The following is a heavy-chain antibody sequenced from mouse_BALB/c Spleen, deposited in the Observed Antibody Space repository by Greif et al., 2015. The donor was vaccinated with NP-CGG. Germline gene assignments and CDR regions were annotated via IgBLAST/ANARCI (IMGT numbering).Heavy chain of an antibody. CDR2: ISSGSSTI. CDR3: ARGGNSFAY. D-gene: IGHD2-1*01. Sequence: EVKLVESGGGLVQPGGSRKLSCAASGFTFSSFGMHWVRQAPEKGLEWVAYISSGSSTIYYADTVKGRFTISRDNPKNPLFLQMTSLRSEDTAMYYCARGGNSFAYWGQGTLVTVSA. J-gene: IGHJ3*01. CDR1: GFTFSSFG. V-gene: IGHV5-17*02.